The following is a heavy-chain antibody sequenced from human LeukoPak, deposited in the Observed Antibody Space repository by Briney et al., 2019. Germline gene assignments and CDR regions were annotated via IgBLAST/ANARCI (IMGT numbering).Heavy chain of an antibody. CDR1: GGSISSYY. J-gene: IGHJ4*02. CDR3: ARTSTIFGVVTAFDY. Sequence: PSETLSLTCTVSGGSISSYYWSWIRQPPGKGLEWIGYIYYSGSTNYNPSLKSRVTISVDTSKNQFSLKLSSVTAADTAVYYCARTSTIFGVVTAFDYWGQGTLVTVSS. CDR2: IYYSGST. D-gene: IGHD3-3*01. V-gene: IGHV4-59*01.